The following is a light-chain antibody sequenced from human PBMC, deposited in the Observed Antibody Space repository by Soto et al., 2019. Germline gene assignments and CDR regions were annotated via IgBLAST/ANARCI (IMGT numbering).Light chain of an antibody. CDR2: ANH. Sequence: QSALTQPPSASGAPGQRVTISCTGSSSNIGAGFDVHWYQQLPGTAPKLLMYANHNRPSGVPGRFSGSKSGTSASLAITGLQAEDEADFYCQSYDSSLSGYVFGTGAKLTVL. CDR1: SSNIGAGFD. V-gene: IGLV1-40*01. J-gene: IGLJ1*01. CDR3: QSYDSSLSGYV.